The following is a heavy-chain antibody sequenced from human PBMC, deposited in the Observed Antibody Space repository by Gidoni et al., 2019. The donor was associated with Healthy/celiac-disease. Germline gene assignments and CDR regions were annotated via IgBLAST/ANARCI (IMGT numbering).Heavy chain of an antibody. CDR1: GYTFTGYY. J-gene: IGHJ6*02. Sequence: QVQLVQSGAEVKKPGASVKVSCKASGYTFTGYYMPCVRQAPGQGLEWMGWINPNSGGTNYAQKFQGWVTMTRDTSISTAYMELSRLRSDDTAVYYCARDKVDIAAAQLHYYYYGMDVWGQGTTVTVSS. D-gene: IGHD6-13*01. CDR2: INPNSGGT. V-gene: IGHV1-2*04. CDR3: ARDKVDIAAAQLHYYYYGMDV.